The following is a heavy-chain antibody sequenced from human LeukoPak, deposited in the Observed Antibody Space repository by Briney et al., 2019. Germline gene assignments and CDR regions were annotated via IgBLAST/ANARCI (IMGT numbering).Heavy chain of an antibody. CDR1: GFTFSSYA. CDR2: ISGSGGST. J-gene: IGHJ3*02. D-gene: IGHD1-26*01. CDR3: AKDLGSGSYYVGGAFDI. V-gene: IGHV3-23*01. Sequence: GGSLRLSCATSGFTFSSYAMSWVRQAPGKGLEWVSAISGSGGSTYYADSVKGRFTISRDNSKNTLYLQMNSLRAEDTAVYYCAKDLGSGSYYVGGAFDIWGQGTMVTVSS.